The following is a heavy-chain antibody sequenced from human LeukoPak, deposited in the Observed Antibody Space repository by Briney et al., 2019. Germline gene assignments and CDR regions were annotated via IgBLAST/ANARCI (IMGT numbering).Heavy chain of an antibody. V-gene: IGHV1-69*13. D-gene: IGHD5-18*01. CDR3: ARSQGYSYGSSY. J-gene: IGHJ4*02. CDR1: GGPFGRYA. CDR2: IVPILGTA. Sequence: SVKVSFKAPGGPFGRYAVSWVRQAPGQGLEWMGGIVPILGTANYAQKFQGRVTITADDSTGTAYMELTSLRSADTAVYYCARSQGYSYGSSYWGQGTLVTVSS.